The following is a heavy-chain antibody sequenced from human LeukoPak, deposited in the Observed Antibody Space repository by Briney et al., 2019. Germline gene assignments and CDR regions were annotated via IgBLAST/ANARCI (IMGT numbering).Heavy chain of an antibody. CDR1: GGSISSSSYY. J-gene: IGHJ6*03. Sequence: SETLSLTCTVSGGSISSSSYYWGWIRQPPGKGLEWIGSIYYSGSTYYNPSLKSRVTISVDTSKNQFSLKLSSVTAADTAVYYCARQGSGRYYGMYYYYTDVWGKGTTVTVSS. D-gene: IGHD3-10*01. V-gene: IGHV4-39*01. CDR3: ARQGSGRYYGMYYYYTDV. CDR2: IYYSGST.